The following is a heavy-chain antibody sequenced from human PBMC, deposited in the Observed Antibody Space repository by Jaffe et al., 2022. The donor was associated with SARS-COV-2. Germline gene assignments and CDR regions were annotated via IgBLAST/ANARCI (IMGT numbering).Heavy chain of an antibody. D-gene: IGHD3-3*01. CDR3: ARDFGVVTDYYYYYGMDV. Sequence: QVQLVQSGAEVKKPGASVKVSCKASGYTFTGYYMHWVRQAPGQGLEWMGWINPNSGGTNYAQKFQGRVTMTRDTSISTAYMELSRLRSDDTAVYYCARDFGVVTDYYYYYGMDVWGQGTTVTVSS. V-gene: IGHV1-2*02. J-gene: IGHJ6*02. CDR1: GYTFTGYY. CDR2: INPNSGGT.